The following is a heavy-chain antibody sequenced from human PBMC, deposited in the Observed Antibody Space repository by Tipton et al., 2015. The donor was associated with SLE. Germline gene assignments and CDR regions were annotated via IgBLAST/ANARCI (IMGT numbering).Heavy chain of an antibody. Sequence: QSGPEVKKPGASVKVSCKASGYTFTGYYMHWVRQAPGQGLEWMVWINPNSGGTNYAQKFQGRVTMTRDTSISTAYMELSRLRSDDTAVYYCARSYYYDSSGSLGEYFQHWGQGTLVTVSS. V-gene: IGHV1-2*02. CDR1: GYTFTGYY. CDR3: ARSYYYDSSGSLGEYFQH. CDR2: INPNSGGT. D-gene: IGHD3-22*01. J-gene: IGHJ1*01.